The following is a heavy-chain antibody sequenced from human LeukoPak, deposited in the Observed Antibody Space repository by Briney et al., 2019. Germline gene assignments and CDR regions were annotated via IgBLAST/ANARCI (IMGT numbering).Heavy chain of an antibody. CDR3: AREGGSSSGYWFDP. CDR1: EFSVGSNY. J-gene: IGHJ5*02. CDR2: IYSGGST. V-gene: IGHV3-66*01. Sequence: GGSLRLSCAASEFSVGSNYMTWVRQAPGKGLEWVSLIYSGGSTYYADSVKGRFTISRDNAKNSLYLQMNSLRAEDTAVYYCAREGGSSSGYWFDPWGQGTLVIVSS. D-gene: IGHD6-6*01.